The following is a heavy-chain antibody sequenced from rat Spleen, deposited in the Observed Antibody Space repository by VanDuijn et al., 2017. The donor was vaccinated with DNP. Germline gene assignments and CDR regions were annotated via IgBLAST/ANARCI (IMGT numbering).Heavy chain of an antibody. CDR2: ISYDGSST. D-gene: IGHD1-7*01. V-gene: IGHV5-7*01. CDR3: VIGSYAGFTY. J-gene: IGHJ3*01. CDR1: GFTFSDYN. Sequence: EVQLVESGGGLVQPGRSLKLSCAASGFTFSDYNMAWVRQAPKKGLEWVATISYDGSSTYYRDSVKGRFTISRYTAKSTLYLQMDSLRSEDTATYYCVIGSYAGFTYWGQGTLVSVSS.